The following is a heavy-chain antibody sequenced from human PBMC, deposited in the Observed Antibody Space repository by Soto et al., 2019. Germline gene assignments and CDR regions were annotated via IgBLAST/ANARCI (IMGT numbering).Heavy chain of an antibody. D-gene: IGHD3-3*01. V-gene: IGHV4-39*01. CDR2: IYYSGST. CDR1: GGSISSSSYY. J-gene: IGHJ5*02. CDR3: AHYDFTWFDP. Sequence: SETLSLTCPVSGGSISSSSYYWGWIRQPPGKGLEWIGSIYYSGSTYYNPSLKSRVTISVDTSKNQFSLKLSSVTAADTAVYYCAHYDFTWFDPWGQGTLVTVSS.